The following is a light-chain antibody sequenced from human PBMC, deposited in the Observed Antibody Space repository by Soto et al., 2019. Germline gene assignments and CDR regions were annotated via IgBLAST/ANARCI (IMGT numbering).Light chain of an antibody. J-gene: IGKJ1*01. V-gene: IGKV1-39*01. CDR1: QGVSKY. CDR3: QQTYSSPWT. Sequence: DILLTQSPSSLSSLVGDRVTITCRGSQGVSKYLNWYHQKPGRAPMLVIYDTSNWQHGVPSRFSGNGSGTDFTLTIASLQPDDLGTYYCQQTYSSPWTFGRGTRVAIK. CDR2: DTS.